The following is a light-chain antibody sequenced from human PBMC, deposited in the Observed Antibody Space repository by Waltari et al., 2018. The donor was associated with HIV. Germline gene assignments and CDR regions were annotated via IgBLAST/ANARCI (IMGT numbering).Light chain of an antibody. CDR3: QVWDSGTAV. CDR1: NIGHKN. V-gene: IGLV3-9*01. CDR2: RDT. Sequence: SYEVTQPLSVSVAPGQTARLTCWGQNIGHKNVCWYQHKPGQAPVLVIYRDTNRPSGIPDRFSGANSGNTATLTIHRGQAGDEADYYCQVWDSGTAVFGGGTKLTVL. J-gene: IGLJ2*01.